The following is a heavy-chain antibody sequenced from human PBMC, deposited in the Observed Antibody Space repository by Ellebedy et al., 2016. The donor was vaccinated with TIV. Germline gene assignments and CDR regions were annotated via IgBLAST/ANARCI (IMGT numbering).Heavy chain of an antibody. CDR3: VIFGDHDWFDP. D-gene: IGHD4-17*01. Sequence: MPSETLSLTCTVSGGSRSSGSYYWGWLRQPPGKRLEWIASIYYTGTTYYIPSLQSRLTISADTAKRQLSLKLRSVTAADTAVYFCVIFGDHDWFDPWGQGTRVIVSS. J-gene: IGHJ5*02. V-gene: IGHV4-39*07. CDR2: IYYTGTT. CDR1: GGSRSSGSYY.